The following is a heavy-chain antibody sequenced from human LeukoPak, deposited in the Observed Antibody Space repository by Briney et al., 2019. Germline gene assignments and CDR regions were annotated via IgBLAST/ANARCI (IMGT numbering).Heavy chain of an antibody. V-gene: IGHV1-8*01. CDR3: ARGSLAAAGTGFDY. D-gene: IGHD6-13*01. J-gene: IGHJ4*02. CDR2: MNPDSGNT. CDR1: GYTFTSYD. Sequence: APVKVSCKASGYTFTSYDINWVRQATGQGLEWMGWMNPDSGNTGYAQKFQGRVTMTRNTSISTAYMELSSLRSEDTAVNYCARGSLAAAGTGFDYWGQGTLVTVSS.